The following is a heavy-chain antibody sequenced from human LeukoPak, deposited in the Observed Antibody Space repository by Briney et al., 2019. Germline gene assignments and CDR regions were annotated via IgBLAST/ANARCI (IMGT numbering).Heavy chain of an antibody. V-gene: IGHV4-34*01. CDR2: INHSGST. J-gene: IGHJ6*04. CDR1: GGSFSGYY. CDR3: ARVPIMITFGGVIAYYYGMDV. Sequence: SETLSLTCAVYGGSFSGYYWSWIRQPPGKGLEWIGEINHSGSTNYNPSLKSRVTISVDTSKNQFSLKLSSVTAADTAVYYCARVPIMITFGGVIAYYYGMDVWGKGTTVTVSS. D-gene: IGHD3-16*02.